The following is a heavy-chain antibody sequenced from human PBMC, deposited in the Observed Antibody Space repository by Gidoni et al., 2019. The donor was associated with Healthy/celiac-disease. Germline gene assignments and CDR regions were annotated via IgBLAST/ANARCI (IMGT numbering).Heavy chain of an antibody. CDR2: IIPIFGTA. Sequence: QVQLVQSGAEVKKPGSSVTVSCKASGGTFSSYAISWVRQAPGQGLEWMGGIIPIFGTANYAQKFQGRVTITADESTSTAYMELSSLRSEDTAVYYCAREGYGDYRPLIDYWGQGTLVTVSS. D-gene: IGHD4-17*01. V-gene: IGHV1-69*01. J-gene: IGHJ4*02. CDR3: AREGYGDYRPLIDY. CDR1: GGTFSSYA.